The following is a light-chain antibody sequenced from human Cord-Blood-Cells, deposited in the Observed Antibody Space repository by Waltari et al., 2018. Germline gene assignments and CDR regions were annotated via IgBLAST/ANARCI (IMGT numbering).Light chain of an antibody. V-gene: IGLV2-11*01. Sequence: QSALTQPRSVSGSPGPSVTISCTGTSSDVGGYNYVSWYQQHPGKAPKLMIYEVSKRPSGVPDRFSGSKSGNTASLTISGLQAEDEADYYCCSYAGSYVFGTGTKVTVL. CDR3: CSYAGSYV. J-gene: IGLJ1*01. CDR2: EVS. CDR1: SSDVGGYNY.